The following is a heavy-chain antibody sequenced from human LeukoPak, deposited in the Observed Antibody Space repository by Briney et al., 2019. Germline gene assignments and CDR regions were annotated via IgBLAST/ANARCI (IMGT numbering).Heavy chain of an antibody. CDR2: IYPIDSDT. CDR3: ARLVSNYYDSSGYLDY. Sequence: GESLKISCKGSGYTIGSFGSYWIAWVRRMPGKGLEWMGSIYPIDSDTRYSPSFQGQVTISADKSISTAYLQWSSLKASDTAMYYCARLVSNYYDSSGYLDYWGQGTLVTVSS. J-gene: IGHJ4*02. CDR1: GYTIGSFGSYW. D-gene: IGHD3-22*01. V-gene: IGHV5-51*01.